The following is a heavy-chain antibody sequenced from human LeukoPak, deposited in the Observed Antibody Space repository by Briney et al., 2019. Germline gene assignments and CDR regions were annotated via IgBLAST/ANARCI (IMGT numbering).Heavy chain of an antibody. CDR2: INAGNGNT. V-gene: IGHV1-3*01. CDR3: ARSTQGDGSDY. Sequence: GASVKVSCKPSGYTFTSYAMHWVRQAPGQRLEWIGWINAGNGNTTYSQKFQGRVTITRDTSASTAYMELSSLRSEDTAVYSCARSTQGDGSDYWGQGTLVTVSS. CDR1: GYTFTSYA. J-gene: IGHJ4*02.